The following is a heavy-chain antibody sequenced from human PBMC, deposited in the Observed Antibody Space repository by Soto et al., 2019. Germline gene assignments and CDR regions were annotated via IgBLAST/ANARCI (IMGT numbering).Heavy chain of an antibody. V-gene: IGHV3-30-3*01. CDR1: GFTFNNYA. J-gene: IGHJ4*02. Sequence: QVQLVESGGGVVQPGRSLRLSCAASGFTFNNYAMHWVRQAPGKGLEWVAVISYDGSKKYYADSVKGRFTISRDNSKNTLYLQMNSLRAEDTAVYYCARDGVDIVATSQLDYWGQGTLVTVSS. CDR3: ARDGVDIVATSQLDY. CDR2: ISYDGSKK. D-gene: IGHD5-12*01.